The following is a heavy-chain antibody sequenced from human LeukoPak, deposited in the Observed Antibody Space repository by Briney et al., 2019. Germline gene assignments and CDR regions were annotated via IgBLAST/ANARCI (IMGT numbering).Heavy chain of an antibody. V-gene: IGHV3-33*01. J-gene: IGHJ2*01. Sequence: PGGSLRLSCAASGFTFSSYGMHWVRQAPGKGLEWVAIIWYDGSNQYYGDSVKGRFTISRDNSKNMLYLQMNSLRADDTALYCCVRDRSARYFDFWGRGTLVTVSS. D-gene: IGHD3-3*01. CDR2: IWYDGSNQ. CDR3: VRDRSARYFDF. CDR1: GFTFSSYG.